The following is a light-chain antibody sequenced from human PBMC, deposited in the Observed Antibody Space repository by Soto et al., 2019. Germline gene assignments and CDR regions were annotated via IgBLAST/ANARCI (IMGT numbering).Light chain of an antibody. CDR3: SSYTRTSTVI. J-gene: IGLJ2*01. CDR2: DVT. V-gene: IGLV2-14*03. Sequence: QSVLTQPASVSASPGQSITISCTGTYNDIGSYAYVAWYQHQPGNAPRLIIYDVTNRPSGTSHRFSGSRSGNTASLTIAGLRAEDEATYFCSSYTRTSTVIFGGGTKVTVL. CDR1: YNDIGSYAY.